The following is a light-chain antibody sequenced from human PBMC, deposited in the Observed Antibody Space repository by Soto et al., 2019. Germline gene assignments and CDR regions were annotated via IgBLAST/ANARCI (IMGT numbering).Light chain of an antibody. Sequence: ETVMTQSPVTLSVSPGGRATLSSRASQSVSSNLAWYHKKPGQPPRLLIYDASKRATGTPARFSGSGSGADFTLTISSLEPEDFAVYYCQQRSDWPITFGQGTRLEIK. CDR2: DAS. J-gene: IGKJ5*01. CDR1: QSVSSN. CDR3: QQRSDWPIT. V-gene: IGKV3-11*01.